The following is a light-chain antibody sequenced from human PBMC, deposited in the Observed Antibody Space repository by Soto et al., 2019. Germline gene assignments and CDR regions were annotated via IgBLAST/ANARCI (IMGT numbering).Light chain of an antibody. Sequence: QSALTQPPSASGSPGQSVTISCTGTSSDVGGYNYVPWYQQHPGKAPKLMIYEVSKRPSGVPDRFSGSKSGNTASLTVSGLQADDEADYYCSSYTGSTPYVFGTGTKVTVL. CDR1: SSDVGGYNY. CDR2: EVS. J-gene: IGLJ1*01. V-gene: IGLV2-8*01. CDR3: SSYTGSTPYV.